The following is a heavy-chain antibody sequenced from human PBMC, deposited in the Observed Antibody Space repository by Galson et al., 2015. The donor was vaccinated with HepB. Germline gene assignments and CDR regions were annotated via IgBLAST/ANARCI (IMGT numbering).Heavy chain of an antibody. V-gene: IGHV6-1*01. CDR3: ARVGPGSDGCNYGAVDI. CDR2: TLYRSKWSI. CDR1: GDSVSSNRAA. D-gene: IGHD5-24*01. Sequence: CAISGDSVSSNRAAWNWIRQSPSRGLEWLGRTLYRSKWSIDYAASVRSRIIINPDTSNNQVSLQLNSVTPEDTAVYYCARVGPGSDGCNYGAVDISAQGTMGTVSS. J-gene: IGHJ3*02.